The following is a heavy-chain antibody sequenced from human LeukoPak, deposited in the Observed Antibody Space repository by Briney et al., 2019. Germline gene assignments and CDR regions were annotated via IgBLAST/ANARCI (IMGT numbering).Heavy chain of an antibody. CDR1: GGSFSGYY. Sequence: PSETLSLTCAVYGGSFSGYYWSWIRQPPGKGLEWIGEINHSGSTNYNPSLKSRVTISVDTSKNQFSLKLSSVTAADTAVYYCARGARLLPPFDYWGQGTLVTVSS. CDR2: INHSGST. CDR3: ARGARLLPPFDY. D-gene: IGHD3-22*01. J-gene: IGHJ4*02. V-gene: IGHV4-34*01.